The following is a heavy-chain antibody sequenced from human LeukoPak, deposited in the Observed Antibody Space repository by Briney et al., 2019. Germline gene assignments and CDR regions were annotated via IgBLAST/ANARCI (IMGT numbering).Heavy chain of an antibody. CDR2: IYYSGST. V-gene: IGHV4-39*07. CDR1: GGSISSSSYY. J-gene: IGHJ6*03. CDR3: ARVYYYYNYMDV. Sequence: SETLSLTCTVSGGSISSSSYYWGWIRQPPGKGLEWIGSIYYSGSTYYNPSLKSRVTVSVDTSKNHFSLKMSSVTAADTAVYYCARVYYYYNYMDVWGKGTTVTVSS.